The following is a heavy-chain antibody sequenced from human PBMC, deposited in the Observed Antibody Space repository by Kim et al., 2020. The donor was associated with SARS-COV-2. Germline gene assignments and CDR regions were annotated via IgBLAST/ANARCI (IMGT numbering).Heavy chain of an antibody. CDR1: GFTFRIYS. CDR2: FDRDGTTT. J-gene: IGHJ3*02. V-gene: IGHV3-74*01. Sequence: GGSLRLSCAASGFTFRIYSMHWVRQAPGRGLVWVSYFDRDGTTTNSADSVKGRFTISRDNAKNTLYLQMNSLRVEDTAVYYCARAYNRGFDIWGQGTMVTVSS. CDR3: ARAYNRGFDI. D-gene: IGHD1-20*01.